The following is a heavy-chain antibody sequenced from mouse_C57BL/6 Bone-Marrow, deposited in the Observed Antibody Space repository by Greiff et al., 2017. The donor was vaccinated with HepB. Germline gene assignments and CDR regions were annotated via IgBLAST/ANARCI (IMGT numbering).Heavy chain of an antibody. CDR3: AKEWTIYYDYGYAMDY. J-gene: IGHJ4*01. V-gene: IGHV2-5*01. Sequence: VQLQQSGPGLVQPSQSLSITCTVSGFSLTSYGVHWVRQSPGKGLEWLGVIWRGGSTDYNAAFMSRLSITKDNSKSQVFFKMNSLQADDTAIYYCAKEWTIYYDYGYAMDYWGQGTSVTVSS. CDR2: IWRGGST. CDR1: GFSLTSYG. D-gene: IGHD2-4*01.